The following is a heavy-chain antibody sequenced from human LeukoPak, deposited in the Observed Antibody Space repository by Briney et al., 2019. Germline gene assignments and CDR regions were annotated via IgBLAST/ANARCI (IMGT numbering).Heavy chain of an antibody. J-gene: IGHJ5*02. CDR2: FDPEDGET. Sequence: ASVKVSCKVSGYTLTELSMHWVRQAPGRGLEWMGGFDPEDGETIYAQKFQGRVTMTEDTSTDTAYMELSSLRSEDTAVYYCATDPWFGSRVTDHWGQGTLVTVSS. CDR1: GYTLTELS. V-gene: IGHV1-24*01. CDR3: ATDPWFGSRVTDH. D-gene: IGHD3-10*01.